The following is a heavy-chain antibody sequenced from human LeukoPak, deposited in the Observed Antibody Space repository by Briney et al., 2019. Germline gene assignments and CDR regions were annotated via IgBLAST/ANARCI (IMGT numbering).Heavy chain of an antibody. CDR3: ARARRDILSGYNWFDP. CDR2: IDTDGSTT. V-gene: IGHV3-74*01. Sequence: GGSLRLSCAASGFTFSTYWMHWVRQAPGKGLVWVSRIDTDGSTTTYAHSVKGRFTISRDNAKNTLYLQMNSLRAEDTAVYYCARARRDILSGYNWFDPWGQGTLVTVSS. D-gene: IGHD3-9*01. CDR1: GFTFSTYW. J-gene: IGHJ5*02.